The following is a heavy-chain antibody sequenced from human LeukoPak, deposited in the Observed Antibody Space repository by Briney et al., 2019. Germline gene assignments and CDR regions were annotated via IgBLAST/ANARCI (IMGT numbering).Heavy chain of an antibody. Sequence: PGGSLRLSCAASGFTFSSYAMSWVRQAPGKGQEWVSAISGSGGSTYYADSVKGRFTISRDNSKNTLYLQMNSLRAEDTAVYYCAKEEYSSSFSSWFDPWGQGTLVTVSS. CDR1: GFTFSSYA. CDR2: ISGSGGST. D-gene: IGHD6-6*01. V-gene: IGHV3-23*01. J-gene: IGHJ5*02. CDR3: AKEEYSSSFSSWFDP.